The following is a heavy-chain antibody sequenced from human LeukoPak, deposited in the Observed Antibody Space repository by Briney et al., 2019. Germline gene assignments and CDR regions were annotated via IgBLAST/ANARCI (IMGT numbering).Heavy chain of an antibody. D-gene: IGHD1-26*01. V-gene: IGHV3-23*01. CDR3: AKGDQWELLFHFDY. J-gene: IGHJ4*02. Sequence: AGGSLRLSCAASGFTFSSYSMNWVRRAPGKGLEWVSAISGSGGSTYYADSVKGRFTISRDNSKNTLYLQMNSLRAEDTAVYYCAKGDQWELLFHFDYGGQGPLVIVPS. CDR2: ISGSGGST. CDR1: GFTFSSYS.